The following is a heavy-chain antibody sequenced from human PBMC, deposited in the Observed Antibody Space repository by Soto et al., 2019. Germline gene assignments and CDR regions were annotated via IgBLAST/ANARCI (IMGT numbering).Heavy chain of an antibody. V-gene: IGHV1-69*06. J-gene: IGHJ3*02. CDR2: IIPMFGTT. CDR1: GGTFSGFA. D-gene: IGHD3-3*01. CDR3: ARGRLEGYVFWSGIVAFDI. Sequence: ASVKVSCKASGGTFSGFAISWVRQAPGQGLEWMGQIIPMFGTTKYAQNFQGRATITADKSTSTAYVELSSLRSEDTAVYYCARGRLEGYVFWSGIVAFDIWGQGTKVTVSS.